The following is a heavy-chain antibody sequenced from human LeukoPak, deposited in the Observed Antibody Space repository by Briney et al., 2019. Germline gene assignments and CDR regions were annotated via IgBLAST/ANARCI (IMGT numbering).Heavy chain of an antibody. Sequence: GRSLRLSCAASGFTFDDYAMHWVRQAPGKGLEWVSGISWNSGSIGYADSVKGRFTISRDNAKNSLYLQMHSLRAEDTALYYCARGGVKQLVPFDYWGQGTLVTVSS. CDR2: ISWNSGSI. CDR1: GFTFDDYA. D-gene: IGHD6-6*01. V-gene: IGHV3-9*01. J-gene: IGHJ4*02. CDR3: ARGGVKQLVPFDY.